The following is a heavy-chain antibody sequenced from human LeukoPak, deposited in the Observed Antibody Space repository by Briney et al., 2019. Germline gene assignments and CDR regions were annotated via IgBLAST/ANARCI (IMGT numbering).Heavy chain of an antibody. J-gene: IGHJ4*02. Sequence: ASVKVSCKASGYTFTSYYMHWVRQAPGQGLEWMGIINPSGGSTSYAQKLQGRVTMTRDTSTSTVYMELSSLRPEDTAVYYCARTAARRFDYWGQGTLVTVSS. CDR3: ARTAARRFDY. CDR2: INPSGGST. D-gene: IGHD6-6*01. V-gene: IGHV1-46*01. CDR1: GYTFTSYY.